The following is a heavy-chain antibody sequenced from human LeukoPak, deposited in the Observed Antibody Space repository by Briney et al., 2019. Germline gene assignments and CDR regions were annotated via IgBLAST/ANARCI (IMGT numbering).Heavy chain of an antibody. D-gene: IGHD3-3*01. CDR3: ARDGGFFWSRSYYYYYYYMDV. CDR1: GASISSGSYY. CDR2: IHTSGST. Sequence: SETLSLTCTVSGASISSGSYYWSWIRQPAGKGLEWIGRIHTSGSTNYNPSLKSRVTISVDTSENQFSLKLSSVTAADTAVYYCARDGGFFWSRSYYYYYYYMDVWGKGTTVTVSS. J-gene: IGHJ6*03. V-gene: IGHV4-61*02.